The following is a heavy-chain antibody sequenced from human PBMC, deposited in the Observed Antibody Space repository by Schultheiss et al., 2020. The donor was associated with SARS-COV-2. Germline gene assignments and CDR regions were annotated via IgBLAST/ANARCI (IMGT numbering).Heavy chain of an antibody. V-gene: IGHV3-66*01. CDR1: GFTVSSNY. Sequence: GGSLRLSCAASGFTVSSNYMSWVRQAPGKGLEWVSGIYSGGSTYYADSVKGRFTISRDNSKNTLYLQMNSLRAEDTAVYYCARDRRDYYDSSGYHDYWGQGTLVTVSS. J-gene: IGHJ4*02. CDR3: ARDRRDYYDSSGYHDY. D-gene: IGHD3-22*01. CDR2: IYSGGST.